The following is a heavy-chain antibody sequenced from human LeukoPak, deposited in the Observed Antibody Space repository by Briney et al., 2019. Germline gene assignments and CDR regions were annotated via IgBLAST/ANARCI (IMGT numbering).Heavy chain of an antibody. D-gene: IGHD3-16*01. CDR1: GFTFSSYW. J-gene: IGHJ4*02. Sequence: PGGSLRLSCAASGFTFSSYWMSWVRQAPGKGLEWVSSISSSSSYIYYTDSVKGRFTISRDNAKNSLYLQMDSLRAEDTAVYYCARGWASEAFDYWGQGTLVTVSS. V-gene: IGHV3-21*01. CDR3: ARGWASEAFDY. CDR2: ISSSSSYI.